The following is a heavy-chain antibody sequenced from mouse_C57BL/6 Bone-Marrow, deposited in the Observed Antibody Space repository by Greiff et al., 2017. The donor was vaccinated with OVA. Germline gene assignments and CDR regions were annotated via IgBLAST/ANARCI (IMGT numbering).Heavy chain of an antibody. CDR1: GYTFTDYN. CDR3: ARGYAMDY. V-gene: IGHV1-18*01. J-gene: IGHJ4*01. Sequence: VQLQQSGPELVKPGASVKIPCKASGYTFTDYNMDWVKQSHGQSLEWIGDINPNNGGPIYNQKFKGKATLTVAKSSSTAYMELRSLTSEDTAVYYCARGYAMDYWGQGTSVTVSS. CDR2: INPNNGGP.